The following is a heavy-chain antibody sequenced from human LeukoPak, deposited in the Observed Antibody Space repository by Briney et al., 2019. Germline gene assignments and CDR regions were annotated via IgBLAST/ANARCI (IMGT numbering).Heavy chain of an antibody. CDR2: ISSSSSAI. D-gene: IGHD6-19*01. CDR1: GFTFSSYS. J-gene: IGHJ4*02. Sequence: GGSLRLSCAASGFTFSSYSMNWVRQAPGEGLEWVSYISSSSSAIYYADSVKGRFTISRDNAKNSLYLQMNSLRDEDTAVYFCARYQYSSGRIFDYWGQGTLVTVSS. V-gene: IGHV3-48*02. CDR3: ARYQYSSGRIFDY.